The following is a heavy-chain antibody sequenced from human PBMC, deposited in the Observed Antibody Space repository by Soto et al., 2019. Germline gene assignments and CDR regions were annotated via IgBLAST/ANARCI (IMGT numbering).Heavy chain of an antibody. Sequence: GGSLTLSCVANVSSFCTNAIRRVRQVQGKGLEWVSATSGIGGSTYHADSMKDRITISRDNSKNTLYLQINSLRARDTAVDYCAKDRYTAPVGYWGQGTLVTVSS. J-gene: IGHJ1*01. CDR1: VSSFCTNA. D-gene: IGHD5-18*01. CDR3: AKDRYTAPVGY. CDR2: TSGIGGST. V-gene: IGHV3-23*01.